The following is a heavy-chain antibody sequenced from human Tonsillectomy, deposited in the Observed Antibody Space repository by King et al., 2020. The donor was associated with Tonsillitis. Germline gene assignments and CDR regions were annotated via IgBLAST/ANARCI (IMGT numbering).Heavy chain of an antibody. Sequence: QVQLVESGGGVVQPGGSLRLSCEASGFIFKSFGMHWVRQAPGKGLEWVASLSYDGGNKYYAESVKGRFTISRDNSEHTLYLQMNSLRCEDTAIYYCAKEGAGPFDSWGQGTLVTVSA. CDR1: GFIFKSFG. CDR3: AKEGAGPFDS. CDR2: LSYDGGNK. V-gene: IGHV3-30*18. J-gene: IGHJ4*02. D-gene: IGHD1-14*01.